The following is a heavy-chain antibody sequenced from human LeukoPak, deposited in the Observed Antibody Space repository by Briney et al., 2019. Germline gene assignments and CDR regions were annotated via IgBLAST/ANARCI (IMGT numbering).Heavy chain of an antibody. CDR1: GFSFNTYS. V-gene: IGHV3-23*01. CDR2: ISGSGYST. D-gene: IGHD3-9*01. CDR3: AKDLSFDRGSLSYFFDY. Sequence: PGGSLRLSCAASGFSFNTYSMNWVRQAPGKGLEWVSGISGSGYSTYYADSLKGRFTISRDNSKNTMDLQLHSLRAEDTAIYYCAKDLSFDRGSLSYFFDYWGPGTLVAVSS. J-gene: IGHJ4*02.